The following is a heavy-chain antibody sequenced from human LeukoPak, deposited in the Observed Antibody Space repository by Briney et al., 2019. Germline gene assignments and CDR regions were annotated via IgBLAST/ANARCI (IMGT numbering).Heavy chain of an antibody. V-gene: IGHV3-48*03. Sequence: PGGSLRLSCAASLVTFSRYEMNSVRQAPGKGLEWVSYISSSGSLIYYADSVKGRFTTSRDNAKNSLYLQVNSLRAEDTAVYYCAREMGYYDSSGYYCWGQGTLVTVSS. J-gene: IGHJ4*02. CDR3: AREMGYYDSSGYYC. CDR1: LVTFSRYE. D-gene: IGHD3-22*01. CDR2: ISSSGSLI.